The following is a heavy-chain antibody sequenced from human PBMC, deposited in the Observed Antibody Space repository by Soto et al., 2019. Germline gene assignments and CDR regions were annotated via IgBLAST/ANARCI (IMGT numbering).Heavy chain of an antibody. V-gene: IGHV1-18*01. J-gene: IGHJ6*02. CDR1: GYIFVNYG. CDR3: VMVDNYVTPTQQDV. Sequence: QVQLVQSGDEVKKPGASVKVSCKASGYIFVNYGIAWVRQAPGQGLEWMGWISPYTGNTHSATKVQGRLTMTTDTSASTAYMDLGSLTSDDTAVYYCVMVDNYVTPTQQDVWGQGTTVTVSS. D-gene: IGHD3-16*01. CDR2: ISPYTGNT.